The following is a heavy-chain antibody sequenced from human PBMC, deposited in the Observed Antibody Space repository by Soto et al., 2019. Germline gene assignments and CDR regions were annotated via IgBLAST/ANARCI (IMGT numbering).Heavy chain of an antibody. CDR2: INPETGAT. CDR3: ARERYQVISDGMDV. CDR1: GYTFTGYY. Sequence: QVQLVQSGADVKTPGASVRVSCKASGYTFTGYYVHWVREAPGQGLEWMGWINPETGATSYAQKFQGRVTLSRDTSINTAYLELRSLRLDDAAVYFCARERYQVISDGMDVWGQGTTVTVSS. D-gene: IGHD2-2*01. J-gene: IGHJ6*02. V-gene: IGHV1-2*02.